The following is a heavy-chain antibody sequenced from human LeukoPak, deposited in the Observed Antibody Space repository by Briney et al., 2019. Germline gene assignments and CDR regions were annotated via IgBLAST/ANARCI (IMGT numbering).Heavy chain of an antibody. Sequence: PSETLSLTCTVSGGSISSYYWSWIRQPPGKGLEWIGYIYYSGSTNYNPSLKSRVTISVDTSKNQFSLKLSSVTAADTAVYYCARDQPRPWAWFDPWGQGTLVTVSS. CDR1: GGSISSYY. J-gene: IGHJ5*02. CDR2: IYYSGST. D-gene: IGHD2-2*01. CDR3: ARDQPRPWAWFDP. V-gene: IGHV4-59*12.